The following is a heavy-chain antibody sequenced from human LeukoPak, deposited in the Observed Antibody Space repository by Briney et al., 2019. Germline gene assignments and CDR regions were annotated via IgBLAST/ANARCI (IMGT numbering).Heavy chain of an antibody. J-gene: IGHJ4*02. Sequence: GGSLRLSCAASGFIFSDYEMNWVRQAPGKGPEWVSDISSSGRTINYADSVKGRFTISRDNAKDSLYLQMNSLRAEDTAVYYCARFWSGYRYFFDYWGQGTLVTVSS. CDR1: GFIFSDYE. V-gene: IGHV3-48*03. CDR2: ISSSGRTI. CDR3: ARFWSGYRYFFDY. D-gene: IGHD3-3*01.